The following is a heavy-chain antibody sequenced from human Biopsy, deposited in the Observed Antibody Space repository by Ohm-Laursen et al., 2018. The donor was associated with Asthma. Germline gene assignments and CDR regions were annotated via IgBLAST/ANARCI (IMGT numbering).Heavy chain of an antibody. V-gene: IGHV4-30-4*01. CDR1: RFAIYSRDHH. D-gene: IGHD2-21*02. CDR3: ARVQSYGDIHFGLDV. CDR2: GFYSGST. J-gene: IGHJ6*02. Sequence: SETLSLTCSVSRFAIYSRDHHWSWLRRTPWKGLELLGFGFYSGSTFYNPSFKSRITISVDTSKNQFSLRLRSVTAADTAVYFCARVQSYGDIHFGLDVWGQGTTVTVSS.